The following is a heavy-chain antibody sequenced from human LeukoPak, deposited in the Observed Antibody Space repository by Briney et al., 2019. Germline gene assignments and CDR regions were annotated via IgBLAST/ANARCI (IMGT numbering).Heavy chain of an antibody. V-gene: IGHV1-69*13. CDR3: ASNTYDFWSGYSQNPLDY. CDR1: GGTFSSYA. CDR2: IIPIFGTA. Sequence: SVKVSCKASGGTFSSYAISWVRQAPGQGLEWMGGIIPIFGTADYAQKFQGRVTITADESTSTAYMELSSLRSEDTAVYYCASNTYDFWSGYSQNPLDYWGQGTLVTVSS. J-gene: IGHJ4*02. D-gene: IGHD3-3*01.